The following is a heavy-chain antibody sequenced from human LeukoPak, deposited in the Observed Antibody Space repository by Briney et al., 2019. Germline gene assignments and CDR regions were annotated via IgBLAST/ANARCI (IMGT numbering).Heavy chain of an antibody. CDR3: ARLFGSVTTFDY. D-gene: IGHD4-17*01. J-gene: IGHJ4*02. V-gene: IGHV3-7*01. Sequence: SLRLSSAAAGFSFNTYWMSWVSQCPWKGLEWVATIWPEGNDKKYVDSVRDRFTISRDNAKNLLYLQMNSLSAEDTAVYFFARLFGSVTTFDYWGQGALVTVSS. CDR2: IWPEGNDK. CDR1: GFSFNTYW.